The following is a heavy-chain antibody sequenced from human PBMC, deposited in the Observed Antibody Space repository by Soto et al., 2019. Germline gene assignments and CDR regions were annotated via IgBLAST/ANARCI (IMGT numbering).Heavy chain of an antibody. CDR3: AREMATAGVVLDY. Sequence: QVQLVESGGGVIQPGKSLRLSCGGSGDTFSSHGIHWVRQVPGKGLEWVALIWFDGSKTYYADSVKGRFTISRDDSNNTRYLQMNYVRAEDSGVYHCAREMATAGVVLDYWGQGTPVTVSS. CDR2: IWFDGSKT. J-gene: IGHJ4*02. V-gene: IGHV3-33*01. D-gene: IGHD6-13*01. CDR1: GDTFSSHG.